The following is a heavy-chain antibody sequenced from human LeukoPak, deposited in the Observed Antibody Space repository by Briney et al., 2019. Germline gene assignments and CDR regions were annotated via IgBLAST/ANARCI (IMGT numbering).Heavy chain of an antibody. V-gene: IGHV4-39*01. D-gene: IGHD1-1*01. CDR1: GGSVSSSNDY. Sequence: SETLSLTCTVSGGSVSSSNDYWVWIRQPPGKGLEWIGSIYYSGSAWYNPSLKSRVTISVDTSRNQFSLKLNSVTAADTAVYYCAADGATQLERLDYWGQGTLVTVSS. CDR2: IYYSGSA. CDR3: AADGATQLERLDY. J-gene: IGHJ4*02.